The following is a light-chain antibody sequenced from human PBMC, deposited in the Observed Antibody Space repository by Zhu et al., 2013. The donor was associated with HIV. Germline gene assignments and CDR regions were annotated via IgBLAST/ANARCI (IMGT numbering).Light chain of an antibody. J-gene: IGLJ3*02. CDR3: AAWDDSVRGVL. CDR2: YNS. Sequence: SVLTQPPSVSGAPGQRVTISCTGSTSNIGGGYDVQWYQQLPGAAPKLIVYYNSLRPSGVSDRFSGSKSGTSASLSISGLRSEDEGDYYCAAWDDSVRGVLFGGGTKVTVL. CDR1: TSNIGGGYD. V-gene: IGLV1-40*01.